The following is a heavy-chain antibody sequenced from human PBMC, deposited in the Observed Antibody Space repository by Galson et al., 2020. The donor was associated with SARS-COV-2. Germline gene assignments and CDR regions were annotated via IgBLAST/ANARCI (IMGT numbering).Heavy chain of an antibody. CDR1: GGSISGYY. J-gene: IGHJ4*02. D-gene: IGHD3-10*01. CDR3: ARGKRDGSGSDNFDY. Sequence: ASETLSLTCTVSGGSISGYYWGWIRQPAGRGLEWIGRVPASGSTNYNPSLQSRVTMSVDTSKNQLSVKLNSVTAADTAVYYCARGKRDGSGSDNFDYWGQGTLVTVSS. CDR2: VPASGST. V-gene: IGHV4-4*07.